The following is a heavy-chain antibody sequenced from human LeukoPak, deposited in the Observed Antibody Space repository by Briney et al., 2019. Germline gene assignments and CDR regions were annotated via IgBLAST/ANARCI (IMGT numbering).Heavy chain of an antibody. V-gene: IGHV4-59*01. CDR3: ARVSGYNWNFDY. D-gene: IGHD5-24*01. CDR1: GGSISSYY. J-gene: IGHJ4*02. Sequence: SETLSLTCTVSGGSISSYYWSWIRQPPGKGPEWIGYIYYSGSTNYNPSLKSRVTISVDTSKNQFSLKLSSVTAADTAVYYCARVSGYNWNFDYWGQGTLVTVSS. CDR2: IYYSGST.